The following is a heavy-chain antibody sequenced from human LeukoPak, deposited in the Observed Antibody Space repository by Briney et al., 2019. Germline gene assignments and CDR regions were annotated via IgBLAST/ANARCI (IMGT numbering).Heavy chain of an antibody. Sequence: SESPSLTCTVSVGSISLYYWSCIRQPPGKGLEWIGYIYYSGSTNYNPSLKSRVTISVDTSKNQFSLKLSSVTAADTAVYYCAGTAFGAFDIWGQGTMVTVPS. J-gene: IGHJ3*02. CDR1: VGSISLYY. CDR2: IYYSGST. CDR3: AGTAFGAFDI. D-gene: IGHD5-18*01. V-gene: IGHV4-59*01.